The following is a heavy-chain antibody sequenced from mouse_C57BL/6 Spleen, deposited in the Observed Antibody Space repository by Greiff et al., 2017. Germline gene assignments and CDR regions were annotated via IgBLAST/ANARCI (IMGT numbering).Heavy chain of an antibody. CDR1: GYSFTGYY. V-gene: IGHV1-42*01. D-gene: IGHD1-1*01. Sequence: VQLQQSGPELVKPGASVKISCKASGYSFTGYYMNWVKQSPEKSLEWIGEINPSTGGTTYNQKFKAKATLTVDKSSSTAYMQLKSLTSEDSAVYYCARRGVITVVDYWGQGTTLTVSS. CDR3: ARRGVITVVDY. CDR2: INPSTGGT. J-gene: IGHJ2*01.